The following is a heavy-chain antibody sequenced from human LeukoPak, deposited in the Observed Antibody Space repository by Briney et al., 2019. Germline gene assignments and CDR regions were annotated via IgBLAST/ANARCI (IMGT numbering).Heavy chain of an antibody. D-gene: IGHD1-26*01. CDR1: GFTFSSYS. Sequence: GGSLRLSCAASGFTFSSYSMNWVRQARGKGLEWVSSISSSSSYIYYADSVKGRFTISRDNAKNSLYLQMNSLRAEDTAVYYCARDQRGYYYGMDVWGQGTTVTVSS. CDR2: ISSSSSYI. J-gene: IGHJ6*02. V-gene: IGHV3-21*01. CDR3: ARDQRGYYYGMDV.